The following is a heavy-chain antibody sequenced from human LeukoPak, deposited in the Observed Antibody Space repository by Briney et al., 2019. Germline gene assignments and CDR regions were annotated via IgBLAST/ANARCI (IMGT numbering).Heavy chain of an antibody. V-gene: IGHV2-70*11. CDR3: ARIHRYGPAGYYGMDV. J-gene: IGHJ6*02. CDR2: IDWDDDK. CDR1: GFSLRTSGMC. Sequence: SGPTLVKPTQTLTLTCTFSGFSLRTSGMCVSWIRQPPGKALEWLARIDWDDDKYYSTSLKTRLTISKDTSKNQVVLTMTNMDPVDTGTYYCARIHRYGPAGYYGMDVWGHGTTVTVS. D-gene: IGHD5-18*01.